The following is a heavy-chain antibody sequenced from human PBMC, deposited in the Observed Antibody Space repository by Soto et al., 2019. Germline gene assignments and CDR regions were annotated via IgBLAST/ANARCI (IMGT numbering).Heavy chain of an antibody. CDR3: AIAGVTIFGVVIPYPNWFDP. V-gene: IGHV3-21*01. Sequence: PGGSLRLSCAASGFTFSSYSRNWVRQAPGKGLEWVSSISSSSSYIYYADSVKGRFTISRDNAKNSLYLQMNSLRAEDTAVYYCAIAGVTIFGVVIPYPNWFDPWGQGTLVTVSS. CDR2: ISSSSSYI. J-gene: IGHJ5*02. CDR1: GFTFSSYS. D-gene: IGHD3-3*01.